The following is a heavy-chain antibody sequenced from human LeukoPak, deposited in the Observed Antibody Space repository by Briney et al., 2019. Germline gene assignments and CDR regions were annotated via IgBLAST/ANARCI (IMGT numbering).Heavy chain of an antibody. J-gene: IGHJ3*02. V-gene: IGHV3-21*01. D-gene: IGHD3-22*01. Sequence: GGSLRLSCAASGFTFSSYSMNWVRQAPGKGLEWVSSISSSSSYIYYADSVKGRFTISRDNAKNSLYLQMNSLRAEDTAVYYCAGGTHYDSSGYLDAFDIWGQGTMVTVSS. CDR3: AGGTHYDSSGYLDAFDI. CDR1: GFTFSSYS. CDR2: ISSSSSYI.